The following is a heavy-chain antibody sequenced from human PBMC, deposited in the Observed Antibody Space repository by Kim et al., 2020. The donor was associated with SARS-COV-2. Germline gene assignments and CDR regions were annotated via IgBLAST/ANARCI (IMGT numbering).Heavy chain of an antibody. J-gene: IGHJ4*02. V-gene: IGHV4-34*01. Sequence: SETLSLTCAVYGGSFSGYYWSWIRQPPGKGLEWIGEINHSGSTNYNPSLKSRVTISVDTSKNQFSLKLSSVTAADTAVYYFARVSGRSLFDYWGQGTLVTVSS. CDR3: ARVSGRSLFDY. CDR1: GGSFSGYY. D-gene: IGHD3-10*01. CDR2: INHSGST.